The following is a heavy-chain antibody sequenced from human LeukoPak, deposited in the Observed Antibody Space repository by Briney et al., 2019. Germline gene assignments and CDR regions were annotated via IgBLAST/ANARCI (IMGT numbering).Heavy chain of an antibody. CDR2: ISSSGSTI. CDR1: GFTFSSYE. D-gene: IGHD6-19*01. J-gene: IGHJ4*02. Sequence: GSLRLSWAASGFTFSSYEMNWVRQAPGEGLEGVSYISSSGSTIYYADSVKGRFTISRDNAKNSLYLQMNSLRAEDTAVYYCARARGEWPVVFDYWGQGTLVTVSS. CDR3: ARARGEWPVVFDY. V-gene: IGHV3-48*03.